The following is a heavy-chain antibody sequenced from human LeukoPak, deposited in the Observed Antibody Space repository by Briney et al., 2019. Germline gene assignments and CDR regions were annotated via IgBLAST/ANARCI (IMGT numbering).Heavy chain of an antibody. CDR3: ARDSSSGWYYFDY. CDR2: IWYDGSNK. Sequence: GGSLRLSCAASGFTFSSYGMHWVRQAPGKGLEWVAVIWYDGSNKYYADSVKGRFTISRDNSENTLYLQMNSLRAEDTAVYYCARDSSSGWYYFDYWGQGTLVTVSS. J-gene: IGHJ4*02. CDR1: GFTFSSYG. V-gene: IGHV3-33*01. D-gene: IGHD6-19*01.